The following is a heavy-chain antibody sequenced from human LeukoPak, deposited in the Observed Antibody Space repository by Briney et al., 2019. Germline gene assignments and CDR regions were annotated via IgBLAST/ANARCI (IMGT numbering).Heavy chain of an antibody. Sequence: SETLSLTCAVYGGSFSGYYWSWIRQPPGKGLEWIGEINHSGSTNYNPSLKSRVTISVDTSKNQFSLKLSSVTAADTAVYYCARDRKLVEDYWGQGTLVTVSS. CDR1: GGSFSGYY. V-gene: IGHV4-34*01. D-gene: IGHD6-6*01. CDR3: ARDRKLVEDY. J-gene: IGHJ4*02. CDR2: INHSGST.